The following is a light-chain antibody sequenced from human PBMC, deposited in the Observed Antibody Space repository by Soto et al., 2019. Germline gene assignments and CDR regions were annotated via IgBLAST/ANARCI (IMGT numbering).Light chain of an antibody. Sequence: DAVLTQSPLSLPVTLGQPAAISCRSSQSLVSSNGNAYLIWFQQRPGQSPRRLIYQVSTRDAGVPDRFSGSGSGTYFTLTISRVEAEDVGLYYCMQGTPWPWTFGQGTKVEIK. CDR2: QVS. CDR1: QSLVSSNGNAY. CDR3: MQGTPWPWT. J-gene: IGKJ1*01. V-gene: IGKV2-30*01.